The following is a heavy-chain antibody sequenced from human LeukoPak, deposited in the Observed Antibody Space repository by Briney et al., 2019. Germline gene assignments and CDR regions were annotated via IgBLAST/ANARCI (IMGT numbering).Heavy chain of an antibody. J-gene: IGHJ4*02. Sequence: PSETLSLTCTVSGGSISRSNYYWGRIRQPPGKGLEWIGSIYYSGSTYYNPSLKSRVTVSVDTSKNQFSLKLSSVTAADTAVYYCARERAVTTYYYFDYWGQGTLVTVSS. CDR1: GGSISRSNYY. CDR3: ARERAVTTYYYFDY. D-gene: IGHD4-17*01. V-gene: IGHV4-39*07. CDR2: IYYSGST.